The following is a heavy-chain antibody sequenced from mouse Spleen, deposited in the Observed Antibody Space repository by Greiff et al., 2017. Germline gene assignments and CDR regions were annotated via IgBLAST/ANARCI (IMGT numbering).Heavy chain of an antibody. J-gene: IGHJ4*01. CDR1: GFTFSDYG. CDR3: GRRLPSYAMDY. V-gene: IGHV5-17*01. CDR2: ISSGSSTI. Sequence: EVQRVESGGGLVKPGGSLKLSCAASGFTFSDYGMHWVRQAPEKGLEWVAYISSGSSTIYYADTVYGRFTISRDNAKNTLFLQMTSRRSEDTAMYYCGRRLPSYAMDYWGQGTSVTVSS.